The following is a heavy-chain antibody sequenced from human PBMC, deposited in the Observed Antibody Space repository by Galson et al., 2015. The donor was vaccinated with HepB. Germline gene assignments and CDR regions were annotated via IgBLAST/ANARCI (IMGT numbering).Heavy chain of an antibody. CDR1: GLTFSNYY. J-gene: IGHJ3*02. V-gene: IGHV3-21*01. CDR3: ARGLLASYVQNDAFDI. D-gene: IGHD2-15*01. Sequence: SLRLSCAASGLTFSNYYMTWVRQAPGKGLEWVSSISSSSIYIYYADSVKGRFAISRDNAKNSLYLQMSSLRVEDTAVYYCARGLLASYVQNDAFDIWGQGTMVTVSS. CDR2: ISSSSIYI.